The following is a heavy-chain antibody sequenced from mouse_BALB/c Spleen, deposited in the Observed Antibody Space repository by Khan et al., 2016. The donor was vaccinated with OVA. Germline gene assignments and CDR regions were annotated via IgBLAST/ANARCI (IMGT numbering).Heavy chain of an antibody. CDR2: MIYSGYT. V-gene: IGHV3-8*02. Sequence: EVQLQESGPSLVQPSQTLSLTCSVTGDSITSGFWSWIRQFPGNKLEYMGYMIYSGYTYYNPSLKGRFSITRHTSKNQYYLQWNTVTTEDTATYYCARSTYRYAFAYWGQGTLVTVSA. D-gene: IGHD2-14*01. J-gene: IGHJ3*01. CDR1: GDSITSGF. CDR3: ARSTYRYAFAY.